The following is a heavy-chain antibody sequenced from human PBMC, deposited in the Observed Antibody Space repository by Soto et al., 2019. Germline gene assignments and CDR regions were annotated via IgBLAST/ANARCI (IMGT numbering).Heavy chain of an antibody. CDR3: AREGVFLGEGVNWFDP. Sequence: QVQLVQSGAEVKKPGASVKVSCKASGYTFTSYGISWVRQAPGQGLEWMGWISAYNGNTNYAQKLQGRVTMTTDTSPGTAYMELRSLRSDDTAVYYCAREGVFLGEGVNWFDPWGQGTLVTVSS. CDR1: GYTFTSYG. J-gene: IGHJ5*02. V-gene: IGHV1-18*01. CDR2: ISAYNGNT. D-gene: IGHD3-16*01.